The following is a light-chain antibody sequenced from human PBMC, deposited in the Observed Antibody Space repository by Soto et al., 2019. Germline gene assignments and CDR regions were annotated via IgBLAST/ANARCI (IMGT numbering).Light chain of an antibody. J-gene: IGLJ1*01. Sequence: QSVLTQPPSVSGAPGQRVTISCTGSSFNIGAGFDVHWYQQLPATAPKLLIYGNTNRPSGVPDRFSGSKSGTSASLTITGLQAEDEADYYCQSYDNSLSAFYVFGTGTKVTVL. CDR1: SFNIGAGFD. CDR2: GNT. V-gene: IGLV1-40*01. CDR3: QSYDNSLSAFYV.